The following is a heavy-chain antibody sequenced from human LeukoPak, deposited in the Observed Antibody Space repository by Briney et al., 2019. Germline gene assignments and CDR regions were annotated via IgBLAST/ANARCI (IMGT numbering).Heavy chain of an antibody. V-gene: IGHV3-23*01. J-gene: IGHJ3*02. CDR1: GFTFSSYA. CDR3: ARDVEVRGVRTDAFDI. D-gene: IGHD3-10*01. CDR2: ISGSGGST. Sequence: GGSLRLSCAASGFTFSSYAMSWVRQAPGKGLEWVSAISGSGGSTYYADSVKGRFTISRDNSKNTLYLQMNSLRAEDTAVYYCARDVEVRGVRTDAFDIWGQGTMVTVSS.